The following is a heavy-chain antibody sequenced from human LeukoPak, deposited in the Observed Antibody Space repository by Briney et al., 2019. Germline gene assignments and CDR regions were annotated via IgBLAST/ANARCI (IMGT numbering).Heavy chain of an antibody. D-gene: IGHD3-9*01. CDR3: ASRIPRRRYFDY. CDR2: ISSSGSTI. CDR1: GFTFSSHE. V-gene: IGHV3-48*03. Sequence: GGSLRLSCAASGFTFSSHEMNWVRQAPGKGLEWVSYISSSGSTIYYADSVKGRFTISRDNAKNSLYLQMNSLRAEDTAVYYCASRIPRRRYFDYWGQGTLVTVSS. J-gene: IGHJ4*02.